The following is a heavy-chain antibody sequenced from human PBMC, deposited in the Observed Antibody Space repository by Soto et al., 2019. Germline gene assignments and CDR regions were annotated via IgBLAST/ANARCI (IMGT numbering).Heavy chain of an antibody. D-gene: IGHD2-2*01. J-gene: IGHJ4*02. CDR3: ARTYQMLLYCFDY. CDR2: IYYSGST. Sequence: PSETLSLTCTVSGGSISSSSYYWGWIRQPPGKGLEWIGSIYYSGSTYYNPSLKSRVTISVDTSKNQFSLKLSSVTAADTAVYYCARTYQMLLYCFDYWGQGTLVTVSS. CDR1: GGSISSSSYY. V-gene: IGHV4-39*07.